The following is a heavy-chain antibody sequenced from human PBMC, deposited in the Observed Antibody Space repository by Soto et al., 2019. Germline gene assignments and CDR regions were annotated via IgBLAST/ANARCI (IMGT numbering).Heavy chain of an antibody. CDR2: IYYSGST. Sequence: SETLSLTCAVSCGSISSGGYYWSWIRQHPGKGLEWIGYIYYSGSTYYNPSLKSRVTISVDTSKNQFSLKLSSVTAADTAVYYCARDLEPSNWFDPRGQGIPVTVSS. J-gene: IGHJ5*02. CDR1: CGSISSGGYY. CDR3: ARDLEPSNWFDP. V-gene: IGHV4-31*11.